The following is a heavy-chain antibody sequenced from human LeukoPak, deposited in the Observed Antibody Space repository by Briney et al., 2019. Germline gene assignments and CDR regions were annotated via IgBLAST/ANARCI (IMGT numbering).Heavy chain of an antibody. CDR2: IYYSGST. V-gene: IGHV4-59*01. J-gene: IGHJ4*02. D-gene: IGHD2-8*01. Sequence: SETLSLTCTVSGGSISSYYWSWIRQPPGKGLEWIGYIYYSGSTNYNPSLKCRVTISVDTSKNQFSLKLSSVTAADTAVYYRARGLLYHYWGQGTLVTVSS. CDR3: ARGLLYHY. CDR1: GGSISSYY.